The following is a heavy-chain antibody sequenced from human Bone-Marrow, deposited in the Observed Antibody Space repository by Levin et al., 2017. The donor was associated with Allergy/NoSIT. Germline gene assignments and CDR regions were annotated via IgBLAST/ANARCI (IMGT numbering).Heavy chain of an antibody. D-gene: IGHD2-15*01. Sequence: GESLKISCTVSGFTFENYWMHWVRQAPGKGLVWVARVNTDDTSTNYADSVKGRFTISRDNAENTVYLHMSSLRVEDAAVYFCARDPQGKVMFVVRSSRNWIDAWGQGTLVTVSS. CDR2: VNTDDTST. J-gene: IGHJ5*02. CDR1: GFTFENYW. CDR3: ARDPQGKVMFVVRSSRNWIDA. V-gene: IGHV3-74*01.